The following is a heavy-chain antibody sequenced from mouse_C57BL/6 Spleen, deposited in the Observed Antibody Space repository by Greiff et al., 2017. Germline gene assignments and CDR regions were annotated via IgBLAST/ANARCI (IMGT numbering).Heavy chain of an antibody. CDR3: ARAVTVVPSMAMDY. V-gene: IGHV1-78*01. CDR2: IYPRDGST. CDR1: GYTFTDHT. D-gene: IGHD1-1*01. Sequence: VQRVESDAELVKPGASVKISCKVSGYTFTDHTIHWMKQRPEQGLEWIGYIYPRDGSTTYNEKFKGKATLTADKSSSTAYMQLNSLTSEDSAVYFCARAVTVVPSMAMDYWGQGTSVTVSS. J-gene: IGHJ4*01.